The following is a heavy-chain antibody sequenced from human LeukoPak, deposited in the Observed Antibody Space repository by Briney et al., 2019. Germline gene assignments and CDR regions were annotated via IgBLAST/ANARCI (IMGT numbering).Heavy chain of an antibody. CDR3: ARAPPGTYGGYFDY. D-gene: IGHD4/OR15-4a*01. Sequence: ASVKVSCKASGYTFTSYYMHWVRQAPGQGLEWMGIINPIDGSANYAQKFRGRVTMTRDTSTTTVYMDPSSLRSEDTAVYYCARAPPGTYGGYFDYWGQGALVTVSS. CDR2: INPIDGSA. V-gene: IGHV1-46*01. J-gene: IGHJ4*02. CDR1: GYTFTSYY.